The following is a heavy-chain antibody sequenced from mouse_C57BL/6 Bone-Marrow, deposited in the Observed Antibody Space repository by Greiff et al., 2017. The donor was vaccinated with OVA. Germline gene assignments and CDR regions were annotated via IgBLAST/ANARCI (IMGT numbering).Heavy chain of an antibody. CDR3: AGDGDDYDPYAFDY. J-gene: IGHJ2*01. Sequence: VQLQQPGAELVMPGASVKLSCKASGYTFTSYWMHWVKQRPGQGLEWIGEIDPSDSDTNYNQKFKGKSTLTVAKSSSTAYMQLSSLTSEDSAVYYCAGDGDDYDPYAFDYWGQGATVTVSS. CDR2: IDPSDSDT. V-gene: IGHV1-69*01. CDR1: GYTFTSYW. D-gene: IGHD2-4*01.